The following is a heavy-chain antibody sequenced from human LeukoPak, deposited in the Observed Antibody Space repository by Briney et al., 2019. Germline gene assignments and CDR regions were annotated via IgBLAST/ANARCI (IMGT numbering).Heavy chain of an antibody. D-gene: IGHD3-10*01. CDR3: ARHGWGSYFRYYYYYMDV. V-gene: IGHV4-34*01. CDR1: GGSFSGYY. J-gene: IGHJ6*03. Sequence: SETLSLTCAVYGGSFSGYYWRWIRHPPGKGLEWMVEINYGGGTNYNPSLKSGVTISVDTSKNDSFFKLSPVAAADTAVYYCARHGWGSYFRYYYYYMDVWGKGTTVTISS. CDR2: INYGGGT.